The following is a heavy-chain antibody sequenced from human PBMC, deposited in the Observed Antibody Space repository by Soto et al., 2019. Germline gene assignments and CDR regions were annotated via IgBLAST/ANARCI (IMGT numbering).Heavy chain of an antibody. CDR3: AKDHMYYDRSGYYSGTDF. Sequence: GGSLRLSCAAYGFTFSSYSMSWVRQAPGKGLEWVSGISGSGGSTYYADSVKGRFTISRDNSKNTLYLQMKSLRAEDTAVYYCAKDHMYYDRSGYYSGTDFWGQGTLVTVSS. V-gene: IGHV3-23*01. CDR1: GFTFSSYS. CDR2: ISGSGGST. D-gene: IGHD3-22*01. J-gene: IGHJ4*02.